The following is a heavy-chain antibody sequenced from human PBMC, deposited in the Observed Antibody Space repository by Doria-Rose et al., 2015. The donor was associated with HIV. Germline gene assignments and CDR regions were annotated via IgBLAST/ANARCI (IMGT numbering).Heavy chain of an antibody. V-gene: IGHV1-69*01. Sequence: QVQLQESGAEVKKPGSSVKVSCKASGGAFSSYAITWVRQAPGQGLEWMGGIIPMVDTANYAQIFQGRVTITADESTSTAYMELSSLRSEDTAVYYCARERSDGMDVWGQGTTVTVSS. J-gene: IGHJ6*02. CDR2: IIPMVDTA. CDR1: GGAFSSYA. CDR3: ARERSDGMDV. D-gene: IGHD3-10*01.